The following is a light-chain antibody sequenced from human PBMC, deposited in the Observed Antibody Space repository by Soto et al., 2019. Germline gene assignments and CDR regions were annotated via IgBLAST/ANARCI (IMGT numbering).Light chain of an antibody. CDR1: SSDIGTYNF. CDR3: TSWTTSTTMI. V-gene: IGLV2-14*03. CDR2: DVN. J-gene: IGLJ2*01. Sequence: QSVLTQPAYVSGSPGQSITISCTGTSSDIGTYNFVSWYQQHPGKAPKLMLYDVNIRPSGVSNRFSGSKFGNTASLTISGLQSEDEADYYCTSWTTSTTMIFGGGTKVTVL.